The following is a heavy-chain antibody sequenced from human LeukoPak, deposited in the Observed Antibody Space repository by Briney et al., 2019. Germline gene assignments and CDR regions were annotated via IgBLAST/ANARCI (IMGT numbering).Heavy chain of an antibody. CDR2: INPGDSDT. CDR3: ATAAAGNPPDFDY. J-gene: IGHJ4*02. V-gene: IGHV5-51*01. CDR1: GYSFTSYW. Sequence: GESLEISCKGSGYSFTSYWIGWGRQMPGKGLEWMGIINPGDSDTRYSPSFQGQVTISADKSISTAYLQWSSLKASDTAMYYCATAAAGNPPDFDYWGQGTLVTVSS. D-gene: IGHD6-13*01.